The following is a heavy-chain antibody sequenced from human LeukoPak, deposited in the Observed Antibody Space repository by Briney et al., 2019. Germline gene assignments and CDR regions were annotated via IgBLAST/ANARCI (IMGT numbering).Heavy chain of an antibody. CDR1: GFTVSSNY. D-gene: IGHD3-10*01. CDR2: VYSGGST. V-gene: IGHV3-66*01. Sequence: PGGSLRLSCAASGFTVSSNYMTWVRQAPGKGLEWVSVVYSGGSTYYADSVKGRFTVSSDNSKNTLYLQMSSLRAEDTAVYYCARESGSYPTYDYWGQGTLVTVSS. J-gene: IGHJ4*02. CDR3: ARESGSYPTYDY.